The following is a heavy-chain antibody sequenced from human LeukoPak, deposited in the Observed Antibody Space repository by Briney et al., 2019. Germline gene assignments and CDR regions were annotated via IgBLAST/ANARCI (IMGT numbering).Heavy chain of an antibody. D-gene: IGHD1-26*01. Sequence: GGSLRLSCAASGFSFRNYGMHWVRQAPGKGLEWEAVISYAGSNIAYADSVKGRFTISRDNSKNTLYLQMNSLRPEDTAVYHCAKEWPWENYYYGMNVWGQGTTVTVSS. CDR1: GFSFRNYG. CDR3: AKEWPWENYYYGMNV. V-gene: IGHV3-30*18. J-gene: IGHJ6*02. CDR2: ISYAGSNI.